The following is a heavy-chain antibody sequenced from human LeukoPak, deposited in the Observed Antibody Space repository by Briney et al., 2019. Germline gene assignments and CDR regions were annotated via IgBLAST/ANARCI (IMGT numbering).Heavy chain of an antibody. V-gene: IGHV4-61*02. D-gene: IGHD6-6*01. Sequence: SETLSLTCTVSGGSISSGNYYWSWIRLPAGKGLEWIGRIYTSGSTNYNPSLKSRVTMSVDTSKNQFSLKLSSVTAADTAVYFCARDWGVGGRPGYMDVWGKGTTVTVSS. CDR2: IYTSGST. J-gene: IGHJ6*03. CDR1: GGSISSGNYY. CDR3: ARDWGVGGRPGYMDV.